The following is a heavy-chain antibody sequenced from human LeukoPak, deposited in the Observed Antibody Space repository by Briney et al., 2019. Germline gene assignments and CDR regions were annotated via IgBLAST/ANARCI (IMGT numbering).Heavy chain of an antibody. CDR2: INPNSGGT. D-gene: IGHD3-10*01. CDR3: ARDRDVLLWFGDTYYFDY. CDR1: GYTFTGYY. V-gene: IGHV1-2*06. Sequence: ASVKLSCKASGYTFTGYYMHWVRQAPGQGLEWMGRINPNSGGTNYAQKFQGRVTMTRDTSISTAYMELSRLRSDDTAVYYCARDRDVLLWFGDTYYFDYWGQGTLVTVSS. J-gene: IGHJ4*02.